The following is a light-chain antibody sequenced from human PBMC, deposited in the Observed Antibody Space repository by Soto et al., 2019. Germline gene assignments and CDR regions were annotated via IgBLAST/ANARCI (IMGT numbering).Light chain of an antibody. CDR1: QDINNL. CDR2: DAS. J-gene: IGKJ3*01. Sequence: DIQMTQSPSSLSASVGDRVIITCQASQDINNLLNWFQQKLGEAPKILLNDASTLELGLPARFTGSGSGTNFTLTITNLQPADIATYYCQQFQSLPLTFGPGTKVDLK. V-gene: IGKV1-33*01. CDR3: QQFQSLPLT.